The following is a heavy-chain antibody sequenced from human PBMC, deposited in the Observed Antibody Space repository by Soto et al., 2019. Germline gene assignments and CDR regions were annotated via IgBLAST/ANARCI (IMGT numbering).Heavy chain of an antibody. CDR3: AGVPDY. D-gene: IGHD2-2*01. J-gene: IGHJ4*02. CDR1: GGSISSGGYS. CDR2: MYHSGST. V-gene: IGHV4-30-2*01. Sequence: SETLSLTCAVSGGSISSGGYSWSWIRQPPGKGLEWIGYMYHSGSTYYNPSLKSRVTISIDRSKNQFSLKLSPVTAADKAVYYYAGVPDYWGQGILVTVSS.